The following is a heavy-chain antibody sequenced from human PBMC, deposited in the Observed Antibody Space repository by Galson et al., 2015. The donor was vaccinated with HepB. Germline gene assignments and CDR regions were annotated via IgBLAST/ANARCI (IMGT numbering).Heavy chain of an antibody. V-gene: IGHV1-69*13. D-gene: IGHD3-22*01. CDR2: IIPIFGTA. CDR3: ARDAYYYDSSGYYMDY. Sequence: SVKVSCKASGGTFSSYAISWVRQAPGQGLEWMGGIIPIFGTANYAQKFQGRVTITADESTSTAYMELSSLRSEDTAVYYCARDAYYYDSSGYYMDYWGQGTLVTVSS. CDR1: GGTFSSYA. J-gene: IGHJ4*02.